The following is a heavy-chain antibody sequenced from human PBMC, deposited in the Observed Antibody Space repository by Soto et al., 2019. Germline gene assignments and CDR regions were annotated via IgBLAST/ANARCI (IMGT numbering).Heavy chain of an antibody. D-gene: IGHD1-1*01. Sequence: GGSLRLSCAASGFTFSSYAMHWVLQAPGKGLEWVAVISYDGSNKYYADSVKGRFTISRDNSKNTLYLQMNSLRAEDTAVYYCARDLIPVQLERRGNWFDPWGQGTLVTVSS. CDR2: ISYDGSNK. CDR3: ARDLIPVQLERRGNWFDP. V-gene: IGHV3-30-3*01. J-gene: IGHJ5*02. CDR1: GFTFSSYA.